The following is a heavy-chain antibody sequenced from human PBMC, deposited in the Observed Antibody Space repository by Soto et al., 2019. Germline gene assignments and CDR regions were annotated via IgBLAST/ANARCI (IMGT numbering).Heavy chain of an antibody. J-gene: IGHJ3*02. V-gene: IGHV5-51*01. CDR3: ASPGGYAQNWRAFDI. CDR2: IYPGDSDT. D-gene: IGHD6-25*01. Sequence: GESLKISCKGSGYSFTSYWIGWVRQMPGKGLEWMGIIYPGDSDTRYSPSFQGQVTISADKSISTAYLQWSSLKASDTAMYYCASPGGYAQNWRAFDIWGQGTMVTVSS. CDR1: GYSFTSYW.